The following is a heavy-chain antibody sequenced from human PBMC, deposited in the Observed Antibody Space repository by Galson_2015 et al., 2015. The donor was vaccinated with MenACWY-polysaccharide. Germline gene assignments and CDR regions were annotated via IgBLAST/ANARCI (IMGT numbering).Heavy chain of an antibody. CDR2: ISYDGSNK. D-gene: IGHD4-17*01. V-gene: IGHV3-30*18. J-gene: IGHJ1*01. CDR3: AKDGDYNWDIYGYFQH. Sequence: SLRLSCAASGFTFSSYGMHWVRQAPGKGLEWVAVISYDGSNKYYADSVKGRFTISRDNSKNTLYLQMNSLRAEDTAVYYCAKDGDYNWDIYGYFQHWGQGTLVTVSS. CDR1: GFTFSSYG.